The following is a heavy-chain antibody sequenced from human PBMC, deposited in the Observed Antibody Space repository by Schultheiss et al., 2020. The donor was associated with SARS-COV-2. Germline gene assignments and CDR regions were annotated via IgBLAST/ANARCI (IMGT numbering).Heavy chain of an antibody. D-gene: IGHD4-11*01. Sequence: GGSLRLSCAASGFTFSNAWMSWVRQAPGKGLEWMGRIDPSDSYTNYSPSFQGHVTISADKSISTAYLQWSSLKASDTAMYYCARHRASYSNYYYYGMDVWGQGTTVTVSS. CDR3: ARHRASYSNYYYYGMDV. CDR2: IDPSDSYT. V-gene: IGHV5-10-1*01. CDR1: GFTFSNAW. J-gene: IGHJ6*02.